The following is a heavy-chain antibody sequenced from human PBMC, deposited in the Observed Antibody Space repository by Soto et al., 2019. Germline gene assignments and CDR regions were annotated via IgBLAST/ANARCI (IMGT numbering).Heavy chain of an antibody. CDR1: GGSISSSSYY. CDR2: IYYSGST. D-gene: IGHD1-1*01. CDR3: ARRNVQGGNYYYYMDV. J-gene: IGHJ6*03. V-gene: IGHV4-39*01. Sequence: QLQLQESGPGLVKPSETLSLTCTVSGGSISSSSYYWGWIRQPPGKGLEWIGSIYYSGSTYYNPSLKSRVTISVDTSKNQFSLKLSSVTAADTAVYYCARRNVQGGNYYYYMDVWGKGTTVTVSS.